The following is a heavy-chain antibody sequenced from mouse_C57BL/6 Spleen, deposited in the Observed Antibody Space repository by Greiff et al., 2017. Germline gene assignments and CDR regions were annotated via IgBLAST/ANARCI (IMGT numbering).Heavy chain of an antibody. CDR2: IYPRSGNT. CDR1: GYTFTSYG. CDR3: ARFYDGYLLFGY. J-gene: IGHJ2*01. V-gene: IGHV1-81*01. Sequence: VQLQQSGAELARPGASVKLSCKASGYTFTSYGISWVKQRTGQGLEWIGEIYPRSGNTYYNEKFKGKATLTADKSSSTAYMELRSLTSEDSAVYFCARFYDGYLLFGYWGQGTTLSVSS. D-gene: IGHD2-3*01.